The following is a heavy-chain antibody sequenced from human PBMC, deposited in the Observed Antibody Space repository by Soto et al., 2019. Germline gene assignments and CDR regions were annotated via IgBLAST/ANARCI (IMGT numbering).Heavy chain of an antibody. D-gene: IGHD3-10*01. Sequence: ASVKVSCKASGYTFTSYYMHWVRQAPGQGLEWMGIINPSGGSTSYAQKFQGRVTMTRDTSTSTVYMELNSLRVEDTAIYYCARGPGPLYYPYGLDIWGQGTTVTVSS. J-gene: IGHJ6*02. V-gene: IGHV1-46*01. CDR2: INPSGGST. CDR1: GYTFTSYY. CDR3: ARGPGPLYYPYGLDI.